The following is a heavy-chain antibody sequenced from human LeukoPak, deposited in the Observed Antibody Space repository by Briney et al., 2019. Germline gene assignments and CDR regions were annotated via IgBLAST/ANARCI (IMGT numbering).Heavy chain of an antibody. CDR2: INEDGSYK. J-gene: IGHJ4*02. CDR3: ARDATRGGDNDY. D-gene: IGHD2-21*02. V-gene: IGHV3-7*01. CDR1: GFTFTSYW. Sequence: PGGSLRLSCAVSGFTFTSYWMSWVRQAPGKGLEWVANINEDGSYKFHADSVKSRLTISRDNSKNSLYLQMSSLRADDTAVYYCARDATRGGDNDYWGQGTRVIVSS.